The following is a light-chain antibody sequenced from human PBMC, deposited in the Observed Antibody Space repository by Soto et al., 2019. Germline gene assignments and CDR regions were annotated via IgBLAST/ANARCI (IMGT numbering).Light chain of an antibody. CDR2: DAS. J-gene: IGKJ3*01. CDR3: QQRSNWP. CDR1: QSISSY. V-gene: IGKV3-11*01. Sequence: EIVLTQSPASLCLSPGEGASLXCRASQSISSYFVWYQQKPCQAPRPLIYDASNRATGIPARFSGSGSGTDCTLTISSLEPEDFAVDYCQQRSNWPFGPGTKVDIK.